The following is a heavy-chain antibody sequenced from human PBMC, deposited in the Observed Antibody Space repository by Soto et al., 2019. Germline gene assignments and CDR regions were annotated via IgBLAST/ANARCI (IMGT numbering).Heavy chain of an antibody. D-gene: IGHD3-3*01. V-gene: IGHV1-8*03. J-gene: IGHJ4*02. CDR1: GYTFTSYA. CDR3: AITLRFLEWLSPTGSFDY. Sequence: GASVKVSCKASGYTFTSYAMHWVRQAPGQRLEWMGWMNPSSGNTDYSQKFQGRVTITRNTSISTAYMELSSLRSEDTAVYYCAITLRFLEWLSPTGSFDYWGQGTLVTVSS. CDR2: MNPSSGNT.